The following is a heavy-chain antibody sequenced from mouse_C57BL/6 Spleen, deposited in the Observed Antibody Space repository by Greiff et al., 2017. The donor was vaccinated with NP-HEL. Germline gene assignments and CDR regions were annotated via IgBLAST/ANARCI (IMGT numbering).Heavy chain of an antibody. D-gene: IGHD3-1*01. CDR2: IDPETGGT. J-gene: IGHJ2*01. CDR1: GYTFTDYE. V-gene: IGHV1-15*01. CDR3: TIGGPGGFDY. Sequence: QVQLQQSGAELVRPGASVTLSCKASGYTFTDYEMHWVKQTPVHGLEWIGAIDPETGGTAYNQKFKGKAILTADKSSSTAYMELRSLTSEDSAVYYCTIGGPGGFDYWGQGTTLTVSS.